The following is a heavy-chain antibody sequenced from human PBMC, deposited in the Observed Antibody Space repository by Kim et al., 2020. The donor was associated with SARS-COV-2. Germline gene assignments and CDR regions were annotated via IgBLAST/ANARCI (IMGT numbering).Heavy chain of an antibody. V-gene: IGHV4-39*01. CDR1: GGSVSSSTSF. J-gene: IGHJ6*02. Sequence: SETLSLTCTVSGGSVSSSTSFWGWIRQSPGKGLEWIGIIYYSGITYYNPSLKSRVTMSVDTSKNQVSLKLTSVTAADTAVYYCARKGDGTFASYYRYSGVDVWGQGTTVTVSS. CDR2: IYYSGIT. D-gene: IGHD2-21*02. CDR3: ARKGDGTFASYYRYSGVDV.